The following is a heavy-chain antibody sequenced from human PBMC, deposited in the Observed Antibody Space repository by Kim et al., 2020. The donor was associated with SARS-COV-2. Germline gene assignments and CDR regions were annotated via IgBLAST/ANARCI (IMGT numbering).Heavy chain of an antibody. J-gene: IGHJ6*02. CDR3: ARWRRRIQLWLQGYGMDV. V-gene: IGHV3-53*01. CDR1: GFTVSSNY. CDR2: IYSGGST. Sequence: GGSLRLSCAASGFTVSSNYMSWVRQAPGKGLEWVSVIYSGGSTYYADSVKARFTISRDNSKNTLYLQMNSLRAEDTAVYYCARWRRRIQLWLQGYGMDVWGQGTTVTVSS. D-gene: IGHD5-18*01.